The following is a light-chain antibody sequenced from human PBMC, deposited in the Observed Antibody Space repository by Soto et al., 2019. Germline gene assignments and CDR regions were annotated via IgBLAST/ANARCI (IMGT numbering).Light chain of an antibody. V-gene: IGKV3-15*01. CDR1: QSVSSN. CDR2: GAS. CDR3: QQYNEWPRT. Sequence: EIVMTQSPATLSVSPGERATLSCRASQSVSSNLAWYQQKPGQAPRLLIYGASTRATGIPARFSGRGSGTEFTLTISSLQSEDFAVYYCQQYNEWPRTFGQGTKVDIK. J-gene: IGKJ1*01.